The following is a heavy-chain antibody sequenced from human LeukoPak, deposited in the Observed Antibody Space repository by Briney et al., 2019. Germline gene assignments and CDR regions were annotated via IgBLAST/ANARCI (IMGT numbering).Heavy chain of an antibody. CDR3: ARGYDSSGYYFPLNIDY. CDR1: GYSFTSYW. CDR2: IYPGDSDT. V-gene: IGHV5-51*01. Sequence: LGESLKISCKGSGYSFTSYWIGWVRQMPGKGLEWMGIIYPGDSDTRYSPSFQGQVTISADKSISTAYLQWSSLKASDTAMHYCARGYDSSGYYFPLNIDYWGQGTLVTVSS. J-gene: IGHJ4*02. D-gene: IGHD3-22*01.